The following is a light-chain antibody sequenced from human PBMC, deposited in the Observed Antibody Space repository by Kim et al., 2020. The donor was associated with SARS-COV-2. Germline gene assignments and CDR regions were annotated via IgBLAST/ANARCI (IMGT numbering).Light chain of an antibody. J-gene: IGLJ3*02. CDR2: GNS. CDR3: QSYDSSLSGWV. CDR1: SSNIVAGYD. V-gene: IGLV1-40*01. Sequence: QRVTISCTGSSSNIVAGYDVLWYQQLPGTAPKLLIYGNSNRPSGVPDRFSGSKSGTSASLAITGLQAEDEADYYCQSYDSSLSGWVFGGGTQLTVL.